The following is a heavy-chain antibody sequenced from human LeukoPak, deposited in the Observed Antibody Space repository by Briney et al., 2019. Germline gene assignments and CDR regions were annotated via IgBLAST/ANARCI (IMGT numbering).Heavy chain of an antibody. CDR1: GFTFSSYG. D-gene: IGHD4-17*01. CDR3: AKDGRSFTVTNGY. CDR2: ISYDGSNK. Sequence: GGSLRLSCAASGFTFSSYGMHWVRQAPGKGLEWVAVISYDGSNKYYADSVKGRFTISRDNSKNTLYLQMNSLRAEDTAVYYCAKDGRSFTVTNGYWGQGTLVTVSS. V-gene: IGHV3-30*18. J-gene: IGHJ4*02.